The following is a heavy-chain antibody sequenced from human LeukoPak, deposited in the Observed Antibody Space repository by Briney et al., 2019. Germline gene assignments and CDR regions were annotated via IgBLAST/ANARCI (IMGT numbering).Heavy chain of an antibody. CDR3: ATNSSGWVFDY. V-gene: IGHV4-39*01. CDR2: IYYSGST. CDR1: GGSISNSRYY. Sequence: SETLSLTCTVSGGSISNSRYYCGWIRQPPGKGLEWIGSIYYSGSTHYTPSLKSRVTISVDTSKNQFSLKLSSVTAADTAVYYCATNSSGWVFDYWGEGTQVTVSS. D-gene: IGHD6-19*01. J-gene: IGHJ4*02.